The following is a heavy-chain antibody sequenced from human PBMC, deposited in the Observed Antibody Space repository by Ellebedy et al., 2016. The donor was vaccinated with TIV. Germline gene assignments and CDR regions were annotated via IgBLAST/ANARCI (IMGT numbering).Heavy chain of an antibody. D-gene: IGHD3-3*01. V-gene: IGHV3-7*01. CDR2: IKNDGSEQ. J-gene: IGHJ3*02. CDR1: GFTFSKYW. CDR3: ARVKCARCDLSAFDI. Sequence: GESLKISXAASGFTFSKYWMTWLRQAPGKGLEWVGNIKNDGSEQFYADSVKGRFTISRDNAKNSLYLQMNSLIADDTAMYYCARVKCARCDLSAFDIWGQGTMVTVSS.